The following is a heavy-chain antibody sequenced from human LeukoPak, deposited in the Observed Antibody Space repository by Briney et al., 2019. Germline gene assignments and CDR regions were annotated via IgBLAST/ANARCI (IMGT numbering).Heavy chain of an antibody. CDR3: AKDGIAVAGISAWY. V-gene: IGHV3-15*01. CDR1: GFTFSHAW. J-gene: IGHJ4*02. CDR2: IKSKTDGGTT. Sequence: PGGSLRLSCAGSGFTFSHAWMSWVRQGPGKGLEWVGRIKSKTDGGTTDYAAPVKGRFTISRDDSENTLYLQMNSLKTEDTAVYYCAKDGIAVAGISAWYWGQGTQVTVSS. D-gene: IGHD6-19*01.